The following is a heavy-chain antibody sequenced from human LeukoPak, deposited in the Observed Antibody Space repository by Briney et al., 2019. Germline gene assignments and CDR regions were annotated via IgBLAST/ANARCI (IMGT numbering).Heavy chain of an antibody. CDR3: AKALGNYYLDY. D-gene: IGHD1-26*01. CDR1: GFTFSSYA. Sequence: GGSLRLSCVASGFTFSSYAMSWVRQAPGKGLEWVAVISYDGSNKYYADSVKGRFTISRDNSKNTLYLQMNSLRAEDTAVYYCAKALGNYYLDYWGQGTLVTVSS. CDR2: ISYDGSNK. V-gene: IGHV3-30*18. J-gene: IGHJ4*02.